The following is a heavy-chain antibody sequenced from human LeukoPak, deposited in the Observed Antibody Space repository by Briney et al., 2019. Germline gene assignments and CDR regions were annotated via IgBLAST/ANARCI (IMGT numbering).Heavy chain of an antibody. D-gene: IGHD6-19*01. CDR2: IWYGGSNK. V-gene: IGHV3-30*02. CDR3: AKDQGLVQGLIDY. J-gene: IGHJ4*02. CDR1: GFTFSSYG. Sequence: PGGSLRLSCAASGFTFSSYGMHWVRQAPGKGLEWVAVIWYGGSNKYYADSVKGRFTISRDNSKNTLYLQMNSLRAEDTAVYYCAKDQGLVQGLIDYWGQGTLVTVSP.